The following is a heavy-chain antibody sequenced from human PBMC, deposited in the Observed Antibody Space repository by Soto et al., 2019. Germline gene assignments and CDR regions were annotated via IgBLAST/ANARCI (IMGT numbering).Heavy chain of an antibody. J-gene: IGHJ4*02. D-gene: IGHD3-9*01. V-gene: IGHV3-21*01. Sequence: EVQLVESGGGLVKPGGSLRLSCAASGFTFSSYSMNWVRQAPGKGLEWVSSISSSSSYIYYADSVKGRFTISRDNAKNSLYLQMNSLRAEDTAVYYCAREPHYDILTGYSLFDYWGQGTLVTVSS. CDR2: ISSSSSYI. CDR1: GFTFSSYS. CDR3: AREPHYDILTGYSLFDY.